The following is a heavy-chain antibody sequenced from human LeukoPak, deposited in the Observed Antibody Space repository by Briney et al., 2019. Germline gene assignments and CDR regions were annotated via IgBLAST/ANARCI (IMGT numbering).Heavy chain of an antibody. D-gene: IGHD3-22*01. CDR3: TTFDSSGYYCDY. J-gene: IGHJ4*02. CDR2: IKSKTDGGTT. Sequence: PGGSLRLSCAASGFTFSNAWMNWVRQAPGKGLEWVGRIKSKTDGGTTDYDAPVKGRFTISRDDSKDTLYLQMNSLKTEDTAVYYCTTFDSSGYYCDYWGQGTLVTVSS. V-gene: IGHV3-15*01. CDR1: GFTFSNAW.